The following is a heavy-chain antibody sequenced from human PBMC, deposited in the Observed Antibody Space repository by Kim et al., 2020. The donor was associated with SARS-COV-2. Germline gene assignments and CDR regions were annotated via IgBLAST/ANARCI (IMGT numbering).Heavy chain of an antibody. Sequence: ANYAQKFQGRVTITADESTSTAYMELSSLRSEDTAVYYCARDPGRYDYSHWGQGTLVTVSS. CDR3: ARDPGRYDYSH. V-gene: IGHV1-69*01. CDR2: A. D-gene: IGHD3-16*01. J-gene: IGHJ4*02.